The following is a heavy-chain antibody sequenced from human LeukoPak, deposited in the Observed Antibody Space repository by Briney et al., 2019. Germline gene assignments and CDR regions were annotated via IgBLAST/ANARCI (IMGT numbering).Heavy chain of an antibody. D-gene: IGHD2-15*01. CDR2: ISAYNGNT. J-gene: IGHJ4*02. CDR1: GYTFTSYG. CDR3: ARAHLYCSGGSCYSRTFDY. V-gene: IGHV1-18*04. Sequence: ASVKVSCKASGYTFTSYGISWVRQAPGQGLEWMGWISAYNGNTNYAQKLQGRVTMTTDTSTSTAYMGLRSLRSDDTAVYYCARAHLYCSGGSCYSRTFDYWGQGTLVTVSS.